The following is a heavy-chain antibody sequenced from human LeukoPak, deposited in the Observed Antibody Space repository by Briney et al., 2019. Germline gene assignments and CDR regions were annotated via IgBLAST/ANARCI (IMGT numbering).Heavy chain of an antibody. J-gene: IGHJ4*02. CDR1: GFTFDDYA. D-gene: IGHD3-9*01. V-gene: IGHV3-9*01. Sequence: PGGSLRLSCAASGFTFDDYAMHWVRQAPGKGLEWVSGISWNSGSIGYADSVKGRFTISRDNAKNSLYLQMNSLRAEGTALYYCAKDNDDILTGPFDYWGQGTLVTVSS. CDR3: AKDNDDILTGPFDY. CDR2: ISWNSGSI.